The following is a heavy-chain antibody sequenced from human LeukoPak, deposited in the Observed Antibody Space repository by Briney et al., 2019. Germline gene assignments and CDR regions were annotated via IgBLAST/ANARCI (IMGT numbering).Heavy chain of an antibody. J-gene: IGHJ3*02. Sequence: AGGSLRLSCAASGFTFSSYWMSWVRQAPGKGLEWVANIKQDGSEKYYVDSVKGRFTISRDNAKNSLYLQMNSLRAEDTAVYYCARDRNAYYEGAFDIWGQGTMVTVSS. D-gene: IGHD3-22*01. CDR1: GFTFSSYW. V-gene: IGHV3-7*04. CDR3: ARDRNAYYEGAFDI. CDR2: IKQDGSEK.